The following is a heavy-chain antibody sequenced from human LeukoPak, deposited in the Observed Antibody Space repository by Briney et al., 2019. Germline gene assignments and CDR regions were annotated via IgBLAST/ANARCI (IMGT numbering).Heavy chain of an antibody. D-gene: IGHD3-10*01. CDR3: ARDYGWSFAN. Sequence: PGGSLRLSCAASGFTFSSSAMNWVRQAPGKGPEWVANIKYDGSEQYYVDSVKGRFSISRDNTKNLLYLQMNSLRVEDTAVYYCARDYGWSFANWGQGTLVTVSS. V-gene: IGHV3-7*03. CDR2: IKYDGSEQ. J-gene: IGHJ4*02. CDR1: GFTFSSSA.